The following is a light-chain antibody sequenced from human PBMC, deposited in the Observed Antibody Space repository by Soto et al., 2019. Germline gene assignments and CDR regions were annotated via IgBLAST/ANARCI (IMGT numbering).Light chain of an antibody. CDR2: AAS. CDR3: LQHNTYPYT. V-gene: IGKV1-17*03. J-gene: IGKJ2*01. CDR1: QGINNY. Sequence: DIQMTQSPSAMSASVGDRVTITCRASQGINNYLAWFQQKPGKVPKRLICAASSLQSGVPSRFSGSGSGTDFTLTISSLQPEDFATYYCLQHNTYPYTFGQGTKLEIK.